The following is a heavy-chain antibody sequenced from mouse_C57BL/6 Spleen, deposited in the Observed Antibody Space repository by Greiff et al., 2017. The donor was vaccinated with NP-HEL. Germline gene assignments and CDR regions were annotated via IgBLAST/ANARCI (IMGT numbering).Heavy chain of an antibody. Sequence: DVHLVESGGGLVQPGGSLSLSCAASGFTFTDYYMSWVRQPPGKALEWLGFIRNKANGYTTEYSASVKGRFTISRDNSQSILYLQMNALRAEDSATYYCARKKGLGLGAMDYWGQGTSVTVSS. CDR2: IRNKANGYTT. CDR3: ARKKGLGLGAMDY. J-gene: IGHJ4*01. V-gene: IGHV7-3*01. CDR1: GFTFTDYY. D-gene: IGHD4-1*01.